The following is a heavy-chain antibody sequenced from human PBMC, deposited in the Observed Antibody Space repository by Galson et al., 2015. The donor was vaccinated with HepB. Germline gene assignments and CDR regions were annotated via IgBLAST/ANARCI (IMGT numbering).Heavy chain of an antibody. CDR3: AKGLRGYRPHIAEYYYYYYGMDV. V-gene: IGHV3-30*18. Sequence: SLRLSCAASGFTFSRYGMHWVRQAPGKGLEWVAVISYDGSNKYYADSVKGRFTISRDNSKNTLYLQMNSLRAEDTAVYYCAKGLRGYRPHIAEYYYYYYGMDVWGQGTTVTVSS. CDR1: GFTFSRYG. CDR2: ISYDGSNK. D-gene: IGHD5-18*01. J-gene: IGHJ6*02.